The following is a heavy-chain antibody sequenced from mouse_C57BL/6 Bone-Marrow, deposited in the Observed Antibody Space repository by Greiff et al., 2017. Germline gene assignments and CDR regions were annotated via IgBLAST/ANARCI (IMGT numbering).Heavy chain of an antibody. J-gene: IGHJ3*01. V-gene: IGHV5-9-1*02. CDR1: GFTFSSYA. Sequence: EVKLVESGEGLVKPGGSLKLSCAASGFTFSSYAMSWVRQTPEKRLEWVAYISSGGDYIYYADTVKGRFTISRDNARNTLYLQMSSLKSEDTAMYYCTRRGVTTGFAYWGQGTLVTVSA. CDR3: TRRGVTTGFAY. CDR2: ISSGGDYI. D-gene: IGHD2-2*01.